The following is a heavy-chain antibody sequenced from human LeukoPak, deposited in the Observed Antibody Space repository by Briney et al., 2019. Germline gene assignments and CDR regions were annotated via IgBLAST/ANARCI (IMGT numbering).Heavy chain of an antibody. CDR2: ISWNSGSI. CDR3: AKGSRANYYYYMDV. V-gene: IGHV3-9*01. J-gene: IGHJ6*03. Sequence: PGWSLSLSCAASGFTFDDYAMHWVGQAPGKGLEGVSGISWNSGSIGYADSVQGRFTISRDNAKNSLYLQVNSLRAEDTALYYCAKGSRANYYYYMDVWGKGTTVTVSS. CDR1: GFTFDDYA.